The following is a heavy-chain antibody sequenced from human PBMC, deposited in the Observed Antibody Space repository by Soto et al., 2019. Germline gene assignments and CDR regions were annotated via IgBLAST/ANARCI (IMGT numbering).Heavy chain of an antibody. CDR1: SGSISSSNW. J-gene: IGHJ6*03. CDR2: IYHSGST. Sequence: SETLSLTCAVSSGSISSSNWWSWVRQPPGKGLEWIGEIYHSGSTNYNPSLKSRVTISVDKSKNQFSLKLSSVTAADTAVYYCARASYYDILTGTPYGPNYYYMDVWGKGTTVTVSS. CDR3: ARASYYDILTGTPYGPNYYYMDV. V-gene: IGHV4-4*02. D-gene: IGHD3-9*01.